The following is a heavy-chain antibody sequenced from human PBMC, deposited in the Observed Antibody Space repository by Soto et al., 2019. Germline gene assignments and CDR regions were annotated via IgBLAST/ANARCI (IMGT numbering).Heavy chain of an antibody. CDR2: ISGSGGST. CDR1: GFTFSSYA. Sequence: GGSLRLSCAASGFTFSSYAMSWVRQAPGKGLEWVSAISGSGGSTYYADSVKGRFTISRDNSKNTLYLQMNSLRAEDTAVYYCAKSPRGHYRLSYYYMDVWGKGTTVTVSS. D-gene: IGHD4-4*01. CDR3: AKSPRGHYRLSYYYMDV. V-gene: IGHV3-23*01. J-gene: IGHJ6*03.